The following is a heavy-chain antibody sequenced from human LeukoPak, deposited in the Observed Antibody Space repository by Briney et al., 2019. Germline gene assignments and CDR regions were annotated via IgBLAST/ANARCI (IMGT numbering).Heavy chain of an antibody. V-gene: IGHV3-23*01. CDR2: ISGSGGST. CDR3: AKDSSGWSFDY. D-gene: IGHD6-19*01. J-gene: IGHJ4*02. CDR1: GITLSNYG. Sequence: GSLLLSCAVAGITLSNYGMSWGRPAPGRGLEWVSAISGSGGSTYYADSVKGRFTISRDNSKYTLYLQMNSLRAEDTAVYYCAKDSSGWSFDYWGQGTLVTVSS.